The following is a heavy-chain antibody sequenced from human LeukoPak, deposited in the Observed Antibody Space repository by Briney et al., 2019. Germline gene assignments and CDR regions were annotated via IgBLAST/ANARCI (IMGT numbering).Heavy chain of an antibody. V-gene: IGHV3-13*01. CDR3: ARGGRGSSWFDN. J-gene: IGHJ4*02. D-gene: IGHD6-13*01. CDR1: GFTFSSYG. Sequence: GGSLRLSCAASGFTFSSYGMHWVRQVTGKGPEWVSAIGTAGDTYYVGSVKGRFTISRENAKNSLFLQMNSLRAGDTAVYYCARGGRGSSWFDNWGQGTLVTVSS. CDR2: IGTAGDT.